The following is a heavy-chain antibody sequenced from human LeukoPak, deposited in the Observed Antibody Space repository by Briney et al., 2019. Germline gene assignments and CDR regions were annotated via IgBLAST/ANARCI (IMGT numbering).Heavy chain of an antibody. D-gene: IGHD4-17*01. J-gene: IGHJ4*02. CDR2: IWYDGSNK. Sequence: PEGSLRLSCAASGFTFSSYGMHWVRQAPGKGLEWVAVIWYDGSNKYYADSVKGRFTISRDNSKNTLYLQMNSLRAEDTAVYYCARDQTTVSTDLDYWGQGTLVTVSS. CDR1: GFTFSSYG. V-gene: IGHV3-33*01. CDR3: ARDQTTVSTDLDY.